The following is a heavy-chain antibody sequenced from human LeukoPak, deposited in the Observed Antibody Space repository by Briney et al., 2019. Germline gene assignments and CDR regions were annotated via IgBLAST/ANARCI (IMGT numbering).Heavy chain of an antibody. CDR3: ARVSGYCSSTSCRHSKYYYYMDV. CDR1: GFTFDDYG. D-gene: IGHD2-2*01. CDR2: INWNGGST. J-gene: IGHJ6*03. Sequence: GGSLRLSCAASGFTFDDYGMSWVRQAPGKGLEWVSGINWNGGSTGYADSVKGRFTISRDNAKNSLYLQMNSLRAEDTALYYCARVSGYCSSTSCRHSKYYYYMDVWGKGTTVTVSS. V-gene: IGHV3-20*04.